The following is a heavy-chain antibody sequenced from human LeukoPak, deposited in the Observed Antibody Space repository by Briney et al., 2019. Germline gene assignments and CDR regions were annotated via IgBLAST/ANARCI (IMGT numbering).Heavy chain of an antibody. CDR1: GFTFSDYY. J-gene: IGHJ4*02. CDR3: AKDLWFGEFLFDY. D-gene: IGHD3-10*01. CDR2: ISSSGSTI. V-gene: IGHV3-11*01. Sequence: PGGSLRLSCAASGFTFSDYYMSWIRQAPGKGLEWVSYISSSGSTIYYADSVKGRFTIPRDNAKNSLYLQMNSLRAEDTALYYCAKDLWFGEFLFDYWGQGTLVTVSS.